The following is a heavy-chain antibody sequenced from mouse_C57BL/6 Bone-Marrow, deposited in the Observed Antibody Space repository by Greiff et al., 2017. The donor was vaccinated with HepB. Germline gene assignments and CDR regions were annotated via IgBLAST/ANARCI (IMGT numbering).Heavy chain of an antibody. CDR1: GFNIKDDY. J-gene: IGHJ4*01. CDR3: TRFTTVVARAMDY. V-gene: IGHV14-4*01. D-gene: IGHD1-1*01. Sequence: DVKLQESGAELVRPGASVKLSCTASGFNIKDDYMHWVKQRPEQGLEWIGWIDPENGDTEYASKFQGKATITADTSSNTAYLQLSSLTSEDTAVYYCTRFTTVVARAMDYWGQGTSVTVSS. CDR2: IDPENGDT.